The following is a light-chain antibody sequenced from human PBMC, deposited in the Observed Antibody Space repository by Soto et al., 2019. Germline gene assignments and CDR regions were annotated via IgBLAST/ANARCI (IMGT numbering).Light chain of an antibody. J-gene: IGLJ1*01. CDR2: EVT. Sequence: QSVLTQPPSASGSPGQSVTISCTGTSSDVGGYNYVSWYQQHPGKAPKLMIYEVTKRPSGVPDRFSASKSDNTASLTVSGLQAEDEADYYCSSYAGSYKNVFGTGTKVTVL. CDR1: SSDVGGYNY. CDR3: SSYAGSYKNV. V-gene: IGLV2-8*01.